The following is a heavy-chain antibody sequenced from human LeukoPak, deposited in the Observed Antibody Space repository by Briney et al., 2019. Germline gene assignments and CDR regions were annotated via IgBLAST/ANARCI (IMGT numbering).Heavy chain of an antibody. Sequence: GGSLRLSCAASGFTFSSYWMSWVRQAPGKGLEWVANIKQDTSEIYYVDSLKGRFTISRDNAKNSLYLQMNSLRAEDTAVYYCARDKVVGATRFDYWGQGTLVTVSS. V-gene: IGHV3-7*01. CDR2: IKQDTSEI. D-gene: IGHD1-26*01. CDR3: ARDKVVGATRFDY. CDR1: GFTFSSYW. J-gene: IGHJ4*02.